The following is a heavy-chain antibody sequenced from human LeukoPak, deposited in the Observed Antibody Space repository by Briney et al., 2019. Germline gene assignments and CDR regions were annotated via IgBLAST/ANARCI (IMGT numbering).Heavy chain of an antibody. V-gene: IGHV4-39*01. CDR2: IYYSGST. D-gene: IGHD3-9*01. CDR1: GGSIRFSSYY. CDR3: ARISNDWPHYYMDV. J-gene: IGHJ6*03. Sequence: SETLSLTCTVSGGSIRFSSYYWDWIRQPPGKGLEWIGSIYYSGSTYYNPSLKSRVTISVDTSMNQFSLRLSSVTAADTAVYYCARISNDWPHYYMDVWGKGTTVTVSS.